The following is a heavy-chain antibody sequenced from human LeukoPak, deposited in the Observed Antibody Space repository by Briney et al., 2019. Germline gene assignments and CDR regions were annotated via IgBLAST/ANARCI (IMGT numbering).Heavy chain of an antibody. Sequence: GGSLRLSCAASGFTSSDYWMHWVRHAPGKGLVWVSRMNSAGTTTNYADSVKGRFTISRDTAKNTLYLQMNSLRAEDTAVYYCARGRGPYGWFDPWGQGTLVNVSS. CDR3: ARGRGPYGWFDP. V-gene: IGHV3-74*01. CDR2: MNSAGTTT. CDR1: GFTSSDYW. J-gene: IGHJ5*02. D-gene: IGHD3-10*01.